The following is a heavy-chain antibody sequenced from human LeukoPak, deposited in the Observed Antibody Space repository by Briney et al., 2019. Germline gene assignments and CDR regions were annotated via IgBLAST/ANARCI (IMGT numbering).Heavy chain of an antibody. D-gene: IGHD3-3*01. Sequence: SETLPLTCTFSGGSISSGGYYWSWIRQHPGKGLEWIGYIYYSGSTYYNPSLKSRVTISVDTSKNQYSLKLSSVTAADTAVYYCVALLRSGYYRGLDYWGQGTLVTVSS. CDR3: VALLRSGYYRGLDY. CDR1: GGSISSGGYY. V-gene: IGHV4-31*03. J-gene: IGHJ4*02. CDR2: IYYSGST.